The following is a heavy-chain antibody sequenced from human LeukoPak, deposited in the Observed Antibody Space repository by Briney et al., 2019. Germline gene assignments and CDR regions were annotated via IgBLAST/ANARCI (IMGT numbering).Heavy chain of an antibody. V-gene: IGHV3-7*01. D-gene: IGHD3-22*01. J-gene: IGHJ4*02. CDR1: GFTFSSYW. Sequence: GGSLRLSCAASGFTFSSYWMSWVRQAPGKGLEWVANIKQDGSEKYYVDSVKGRFTISRDNAKNSLYLQMNSLRAEDTAVCYCAREDSYYDSSGYYTTFDYWGQGTLVTVSS. CDR2: IKQDGSEK. CDR3: AREDSYYDSSGYYTTFDY.